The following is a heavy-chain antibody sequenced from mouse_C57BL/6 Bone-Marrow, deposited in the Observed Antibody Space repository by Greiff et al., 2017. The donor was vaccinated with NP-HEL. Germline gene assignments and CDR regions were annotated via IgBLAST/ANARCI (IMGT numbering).Heavy chain of an antibody. CDR1: GFNIKDDY. CDR2: IDPENGDT. CDR3: TTDRVIYYYGSSYWYFDV. V-gene: IGHV14-4*01. J-gene: IGHJ1*03. D-gene: IGHD1-1*01. Sequence: VQLQQSGAELVRPGASVKLSCTASGFNIKDDYMHWVKQRPEQGLEWIGWIDPENGDTEYASKFQGKATITADTSSNTACLQLSSLTSEDTAVYYCTTDRVIYYYGSSYWYFDVWGTGTTVTVSS.